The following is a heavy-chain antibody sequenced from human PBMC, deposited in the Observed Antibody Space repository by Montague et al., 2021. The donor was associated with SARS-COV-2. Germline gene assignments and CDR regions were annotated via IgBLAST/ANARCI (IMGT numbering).Heavy chain of an antibody. CDR2: TYYGSSWNT. D-gene: IGHD1-7*01. V-gene: IGHV6-1*01. CDR1: GDSVSRHNPA. Sequence: CAISGDSVSRHNPAWNWIRQSPSRGLGWLGRTYYGSSWNTDYAVSVKSRITISPDTSKNQFSLHLNSVTPEDTAVYYCARGWNYAFDIWSQGTMVTVSS. J-gene: IGHJ3*02. CDR3: ARGWNYAFDI.